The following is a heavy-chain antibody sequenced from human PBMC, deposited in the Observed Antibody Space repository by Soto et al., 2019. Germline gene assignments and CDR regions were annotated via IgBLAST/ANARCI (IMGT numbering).Heavy chain of an antibody. D-gene: IGHD5-12*01. J-gene: IGHJ4*02. V-gene: IGHV3-33*01. CDR2: IWYDGSNK. CDR1: GFTFSSYG. CDR3: ARDLREYSGYEGPYSGGFDY. Sequence: GGSLRLSCAASGFTFSSYGMHWVRQAPGKGLEWVAVIWYDGSNKYYADSVKGRFTISRDNSKNTLYLQMNSLRAEDTAVYYCARDLREYSGYEGPYSGGFDYWGQGTLVTVSS.